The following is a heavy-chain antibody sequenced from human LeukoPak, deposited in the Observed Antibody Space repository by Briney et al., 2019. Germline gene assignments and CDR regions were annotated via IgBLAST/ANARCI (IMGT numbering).Heavy chain of an antibody. CDR1: GYTFTNYG. CDR3: ARDLRGDGTHLDY. J-gene: IGHJ4*02. Sequence: GASVKVSCKASGYTFTNYGISWVRQAPGQGLEWMGWISPYVGNTNYAQKFQGRVTMTTDTSTSTAYMELRSLRPDDTAVYYCARDLRGDGTHLDYWGQGTLVTVSS. V-gene: IGHV1-18*01. CDR2: ISPYVGNT. D-gene: IGHD3-10*01.